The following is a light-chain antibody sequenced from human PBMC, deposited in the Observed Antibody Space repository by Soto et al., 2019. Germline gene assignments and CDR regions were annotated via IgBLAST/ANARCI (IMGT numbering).Light chain of an antibody. CDR1: ESVGNY. Sequence: EIVMPQSPATLSVSPVEIATLSCSASESVGNYVAWYQHKPGQGPRLLIYDTSDRATGVPARFSGSGSGTDFTLTISGLEPEDFVVYYCQQRNDWPWTFGQGSKVDI. V-gene: IGKV3-11*01. J-gene: IGKJ1*01. CDR3: QQRNDWPWT. CDR2: DTS.